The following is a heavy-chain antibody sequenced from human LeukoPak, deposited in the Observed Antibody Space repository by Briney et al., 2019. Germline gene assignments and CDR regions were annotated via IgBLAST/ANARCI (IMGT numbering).Heavy chain of an antibody. CDR2: IIPIFGTA. CDR1: GGTFSSYA. CDR3: ATDLGYYDSSGPIDY. Sequence: SVKVSCKASGGTFSSYAISWVRQAPGQGLEWMGRIIPIFGTANYAQKFQGRVTITTDESTSTAYMELSSLRSEDTAVYYCATDLGYYDSSGPIDYWGQGTLVTVSS. V-gene: IGHV1-69*05. J-gene: IGHJ4*02. D-gene: IGHD3-22*01.